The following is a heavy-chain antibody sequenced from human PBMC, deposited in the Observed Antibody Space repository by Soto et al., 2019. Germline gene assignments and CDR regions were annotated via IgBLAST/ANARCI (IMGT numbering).Heavy chain of an antibody. J-gene: IGHJ5*02. CDR3: PGHIYDSDRATQFHCYLNS. V-gene: IGHV5-10-1*01. D-gene: IGHD3-22*01. CDR1: GYSFAGYW. Sequence: GESLKISCKGSGYSFAGYWITWVRQKPGKGLEWMGRIDPSDSQTYYSPSFRGHVTISVTKSITTVFLQWSSLRASDTAMYYCPGHIYDSDRATQFHCYLNSWGQGTPSTVAS. CDR2: IDPSDSQT.